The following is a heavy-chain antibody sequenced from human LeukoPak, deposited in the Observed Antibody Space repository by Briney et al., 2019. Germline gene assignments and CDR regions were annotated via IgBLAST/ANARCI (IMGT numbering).Heavy chain of an antibody. D-gene: IGHD4-23*01. CDR1: GFTFSSYW. CDR2: IKPDGSAK. V-gene: IGHV3-7*05. CDR3: ARGDYGGDYFDY. J-gene: IGHJ4*02. Sequence: GGSLRLSCAASGFTFSSYWMHWVRQAPGKGLEWVAHIKPDGSAKYYVDSVKGRFTISRDNAESSVYLQMNSLRAEDTAVYYCARGDYGGDYFDYWGQGTLVTVSS.